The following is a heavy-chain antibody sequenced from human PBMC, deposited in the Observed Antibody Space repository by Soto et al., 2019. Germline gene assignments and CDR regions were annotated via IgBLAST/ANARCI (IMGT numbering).Heavy chain of an antibody. CDR2: ISSSSSYT. D-gene: IGHD2-2*01. CDR1: GFTFSDYY. Sequence: PGGSLRLSCAASGFTFSDYYMSWIRQAPGKGLEWVSYISSSSSYTNYADSVKGRFTISRDNARNSLYLQMNSLRAEDTAVYYCARGAGFVLVPGIMDVWGQGTTVTVSS. V-gene: IGHV3-11*05. J-gene: IGHJ6*02. CDR3: ARGAGFVLVPGIMDV.